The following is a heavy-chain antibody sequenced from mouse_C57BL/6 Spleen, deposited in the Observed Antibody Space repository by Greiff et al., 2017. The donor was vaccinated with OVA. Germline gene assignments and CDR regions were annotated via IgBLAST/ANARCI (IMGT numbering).Heavy chain of an antibody. Sequence: EVQLQQSGPELVKPGASVKISCKASGYTFTDYYMNWVKQSHGKSLEWIGDINPNNGGTSYNQKFKGKATLTVDKSSSTAYMELRSLTSEDSAVYYCARSGYSSGYVYFDDWGQGTTLTVSS. CDR2: INPNNGGT. D-gene: IGHD3-2*02. CDR3: ARSGYSSGYVYFDD. CDR1: GYTFTDYY. V-gene: IGHV1-26*01. J-gene: IGHJ2*01.